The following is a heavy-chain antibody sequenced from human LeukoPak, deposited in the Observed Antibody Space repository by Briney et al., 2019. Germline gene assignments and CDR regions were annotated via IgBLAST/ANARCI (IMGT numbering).Heavy chain of an antibody. CDR1: GFTFSRYS. J-gene: IGHJ4*02. CDR2: INIGGDDT. CDR3: ANGAAGQYCTSPTCYR. D-gene: IGHD2-2*01. Sequence: GGSLRLSCVASGFTFSRYSMTWVRQAPGKGLGWVSAINIGGDDTYYADSVRGRFTISRDNSKNTLYLQMNSLRAEDTAVYYCANGAAGQYCTSPTCYRWGQGTLVIVSS. V-gene: IGHV3-23*01.